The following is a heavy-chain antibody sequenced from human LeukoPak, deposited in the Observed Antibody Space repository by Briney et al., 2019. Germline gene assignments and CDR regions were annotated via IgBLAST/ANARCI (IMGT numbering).Heavy chain of an antibody. J-gene: IGHJ4*02. Sequence: GGSLRLSCAASGFTFSSYVMSWVRQAPGKGLEWVSVISGSGDSTYYADSVKGRFTVSRDNSKNTLYLQMNSLRAEDTAVYYCAKRSGSYYWGFDYWGQGTLVTVSS. V-gene: IGHV3-23*01. CDR1: GFTFSSYV. D-gene: IGHD3-10*01. CDR2: ISGSGDST. CDR3: AKRSGSYYWGFDY.